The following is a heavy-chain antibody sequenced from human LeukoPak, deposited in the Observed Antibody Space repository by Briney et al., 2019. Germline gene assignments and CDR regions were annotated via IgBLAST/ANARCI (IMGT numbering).Heavy chain of an antibody. V-gene: IGHV3-30*04. D-gene: IGHD2-2*01. CDR3: ARGRSEYQRPSLGAVDI. Sequence: PLRCLRLSCAPSVFTFSSYAMRGVREAPGRRLGWVAVISYNGSNKYSAGSVKGGFTISRDNSKNTLHLQMNSLRAEDTAVYYCARGRSEYQRPSLGAVDI. CDR2: ISYNGSNK. J-gene: IGHJ3*02. CDR1: VFTFSSYA.